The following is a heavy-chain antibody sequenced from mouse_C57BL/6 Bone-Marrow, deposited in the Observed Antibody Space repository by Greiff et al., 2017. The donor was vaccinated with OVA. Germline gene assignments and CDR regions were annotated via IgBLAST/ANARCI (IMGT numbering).Heavy chain of an antibody. Sequence: QVQLQQSGPGLVQPSQSLSITCTVSGFSLTSYGVHWVRQSPGKGLEWLGVIWSGGSTDYNAAFISRLSISKDNSKSQVFFKMNSLQADDTAIYYCASYPRWGTGTTVTVSS. J-gene: IGHJ1*03. V-gene: IGHV2-2*01. CDR3: ASYPR. D-gene: IGHD5-5*01. CDR1: GFSLTSYG. CDR2: IWSGGST.